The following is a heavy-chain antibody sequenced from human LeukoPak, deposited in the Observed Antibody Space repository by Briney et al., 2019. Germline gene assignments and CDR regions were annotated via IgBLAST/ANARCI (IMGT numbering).Heavy chain of an antibody. Sequence: GGSLRLSCEVFGLTVRSNYMSWVRQAPGKGLEWVSLIYSGGATEYADSVEGRFTVSRDNSKNILYLQINNLRAEDTAVYYCAKAVNTAMVTFSVYNWFDPWGQGTLVTVSS. V-gene: IGHV3-66*01. J-gene: IGHJ5*02. CDR1: GLTVRSNY. D-gene: IGHD5-18*01. CDR3: AKAVNTAMVTFSVYNWFDP. CDR2: IYSGGAT.